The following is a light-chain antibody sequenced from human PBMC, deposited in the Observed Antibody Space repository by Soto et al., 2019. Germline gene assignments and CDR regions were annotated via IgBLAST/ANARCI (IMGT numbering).Light chain of an antibody. CDR3: SSYTSSAVV. J-gene: IGLJ2*01. Sequence: QSALTQPASVSGSPGQSITISCTGTSSDVGGYNYVSWYQLHPGKAPKLMIYDVTYRPSGVSDRFSGSKSGNTASLTISGLHAEDEADYYCSSYTSSAVVFGGGTKVTVL. V-gene: IGLV2-14*01. CDR1: SSDVGGYNY. CDR2: DVT.